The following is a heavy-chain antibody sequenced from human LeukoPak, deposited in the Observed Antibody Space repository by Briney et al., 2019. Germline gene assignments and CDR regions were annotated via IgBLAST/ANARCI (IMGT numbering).Heavy chain of an antibody. V-gene: IGHV3-21*01. CDR2: ISSSSSYI. J-gene: IGHJ4*02. Sequence: GGSLRLSCAASGFTFSSYWMNWVRQAPGKGLEWVSSISSSSSYIYYADSVKGRFTISRDNAKNSLYLQMNSLRAEDTAVYYCARDEKRQGADYWGQGTLVTVSS. CDR3: ARDEKRQGADY. CDR1: GFTFSSYW. D-gene: IGHD1-26*01.